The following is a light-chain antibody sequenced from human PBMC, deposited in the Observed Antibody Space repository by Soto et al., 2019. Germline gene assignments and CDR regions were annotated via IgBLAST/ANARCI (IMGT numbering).Light chain of an antibody. Sequence: QPVLTQPPSVSGAPGQRVTISCTGSSSNIGAGYDVHWYQQLPGTAPKLLIYGSIDRPSGVPDRFSGSKSGTSASLAITGLQAEDEADYYCQSYDTNLSGWVFGGGTKLTVL. J-gene: IGLJ3*02. V-gene: IGLV1-40*01. CDR1: SSNIGAGYD. CDR2: GSI. CDR3: QSYDTNLSGWV.